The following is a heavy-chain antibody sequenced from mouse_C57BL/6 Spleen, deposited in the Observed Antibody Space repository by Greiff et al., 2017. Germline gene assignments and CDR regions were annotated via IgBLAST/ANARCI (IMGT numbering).Heavy chain of an antibody. CDR3: AGGRRYFDY. V-gene: IGHV3-6*01. CDR2: ISYDGSN. CDR1: GYSITSGYY. J-gene: IGHJ2*01. Sequence: ESGPGLVKPSQSLSLTCSVTGYSITSGYYWNWIRQFPGNKLEWMGYISYDGSNNYNPSLKNRISITRDTSKNQFFLKLNSVTTEDTATYYRAGGRRYFDYWGQGTTLTVSS.